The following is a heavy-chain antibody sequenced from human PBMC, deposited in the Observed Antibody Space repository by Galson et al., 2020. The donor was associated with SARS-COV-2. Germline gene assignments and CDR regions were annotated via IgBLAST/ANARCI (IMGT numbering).Heavy chain of an antibody. V-gene: IGHV4-59*01. Sequence: SETLSLTCAVSGGSISGYYWSWVRQPPGKGLEWIAYVYDHGITDYNRFLESRNTISEDPSKNQLSLRLRSVTAADTATYYCARWNEGLDYWGQGILVTVSS. CDR2: VYDHGIT. CDR1: GGSISGYY. CDR3: ARWNEGLDY. J-gene: IGHJ4*02. D-gene: IGHD1-1*01.